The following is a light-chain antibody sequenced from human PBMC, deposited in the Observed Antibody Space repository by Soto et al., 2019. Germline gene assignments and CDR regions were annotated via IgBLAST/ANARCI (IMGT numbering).Light chain of an antibody. CDR3: QQCYSDPWT. J-gene: IGKJ1*01. CDR1: QSVLYSSNNKNY. Sequence: DIVMTQSPDSLPVSLGERATINCKSSQSVLYSSNNKNYLTWYQQKPGQPPKLLIYWASTRESGVPDRFSGSGSGTDFTLTISSLQAEDVAVYYCQQCYSDPWTFGQGTKVEIK. V-gene: IGKV4-1*01. CDR2: WAS.